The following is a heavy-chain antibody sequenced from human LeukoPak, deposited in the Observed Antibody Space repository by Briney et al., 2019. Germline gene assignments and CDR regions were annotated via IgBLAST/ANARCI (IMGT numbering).Heavy chain of an antibody. D-gene: IGHD5-18*01. V-gene: IGHV4-31*03. J-gene: IGHJ6*04. CDR3: ARVSYSYGYGSPDYYYGMDV. Sequence: SQTLSLTCNVSGGSISNDGYYWSWIRQHPGKGLEWLGYIFYSGSTYYNPSLKSRVTLSVDTSKSQFSLRLSSVTAADTAVYYCARVSYSYGYGSPDYYYGMDVWGKGTTVTVSS. CDR2: IFYSGST. CDR1: GGSISNDGYY.